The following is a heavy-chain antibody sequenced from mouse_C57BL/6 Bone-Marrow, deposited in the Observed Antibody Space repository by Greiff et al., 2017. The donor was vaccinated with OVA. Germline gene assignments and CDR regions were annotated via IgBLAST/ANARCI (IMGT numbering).Heavy chain of an antibody. CDR2: IHPNSGST. V-gene: IGHV1-64*01. CDR1: GYTFTSYW. Sequence: QVQLKQPGAELVKPGASVKLSCKASGYTFTSYWMHWVKQRPGQGLEWIGMIHPNSGSTNYNEKFKSKATLTVDKSSSTAYMQLSSLTSEDSAVYYCASNDGSPWYFDVWGTGTTVTVSS. CDR3: ASNDGSPWYFDV. J-gene: IGHJ1*03. D-gene: IGHD1-1*01.